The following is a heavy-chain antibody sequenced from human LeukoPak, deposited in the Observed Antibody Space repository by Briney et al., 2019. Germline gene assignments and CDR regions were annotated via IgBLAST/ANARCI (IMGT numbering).Heavy chain of an antibody. D-gene: IGHD5-12*01. Sequence: PSQTLSLTCTVSGGSISSGGYSWRWIRQPPGRGLEWIVYIYHSGSTYYNPSLKTRLTISVDRSKNQFSLKLSSVTAADTAVYYCARYSGYDYDLGWFDRWGQGTLVTVSS. J-gene: IGHJ5*02. CDR2: IYHSGST. CDR1: GGSISSGGYS. V-gene: IGHV4-30-2*01. CDR3: ARYSGYDYDLGWFDR.